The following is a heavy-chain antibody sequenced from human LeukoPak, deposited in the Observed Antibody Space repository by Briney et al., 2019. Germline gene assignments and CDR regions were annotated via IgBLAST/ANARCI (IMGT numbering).Heavy chain of an antibody. CDR1: GYTFTGYG. D-gene: IGHD2-15*01. Sequence: ASVKVSCKASGYTFTGYGISWVRQAPGQGLEWMGWISAYNGNTNYAQKLQGRVTMTTDTSTTTAYMELRSLRSDDTAVYYCARVAFGGYFFDYWGQGTLVTVSS. CDR3: ARVAFGGYFFDY. J-gene: IGHJ4*02. V-gene: IGHV1-18*01. CDR2: ISAYNGNT.